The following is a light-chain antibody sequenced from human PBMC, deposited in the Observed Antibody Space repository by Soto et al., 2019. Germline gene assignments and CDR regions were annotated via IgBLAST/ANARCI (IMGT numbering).Light chain of an antibody. Sequence: EIALTQSPGTLSLSPGERATLSCRASQSVSSSYLAWYQQRPGQAPRLLIYGASSKATGIPVRFSGSGSGTDFTLTISRLEPEDFAVYYCQQYGSSPYTFGQGTKLEIK. CDR3: QQYGSSPYT. CDR2: GAS. CDR1: QSVSSSY. V-gene: IGKV3-20*01. J-gene: IGKJ2*01.